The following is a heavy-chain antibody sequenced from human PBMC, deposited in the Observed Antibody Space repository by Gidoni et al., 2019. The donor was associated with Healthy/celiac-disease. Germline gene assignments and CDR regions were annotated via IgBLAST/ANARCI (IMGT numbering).Heavy chain of an antibody. CDR2: INHSGST. CDR3: ARPTSEGSGYYGGWFDP. V-gene: IGHV4-34*01. CDR1: GGSFSGYY. Sequence: QVQLQQWGAGLLKPSETLSLTCAVYGGSFSGYYWSWIRQPPGKGLEWIGEINHSGSTNYNPSLKSRVTISVDTSKNQFSLKLSSVTAADTAVYYCARPTSEGSGYYGGWFDPWGQGTLVTVSS. D-gene: IGHD3-3*01. J-gene: IGHJ5*02.